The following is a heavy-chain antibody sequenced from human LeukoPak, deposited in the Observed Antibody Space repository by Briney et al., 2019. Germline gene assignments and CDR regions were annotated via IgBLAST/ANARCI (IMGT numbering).Heavy chain of an antibody. CDR3: ARQSYCGGDCYTH. V-gene: IGHV5-51*01. Sequence: GESLKISRKGSGYSFTSYWIGWVRQMPRKGLEWMGIIYPGDSDTRYSPSFQGQVTISADKSISTAYLQWSSLKASDTAMYYCARQSYCGGDCYTHWGQGTLVTVSS. CDR2: IYPGDSDT. CDR1: GYSFTSYW. D-gene: IGHD2-21*02. J-gene: IGHJ4*02.